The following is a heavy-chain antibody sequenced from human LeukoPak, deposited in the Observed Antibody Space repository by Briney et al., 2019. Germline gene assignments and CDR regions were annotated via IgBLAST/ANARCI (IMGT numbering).Heavy chain of an antibody. J-gene: IGHJ4*02. CDR2: IYSSGST. Sequence: PGGSLRLSCAASGFTVSSNYMSWVRQAPGKGPEWVSLIYSSGSTYYADSVKGRFTISRDNSKNTLYLQMNSLRAEDTAVYYCARVDYGDYGFDYWGQGTLVTVSS. D-gene: IGHD4-17*01. V-gene: IGHV3-66*01. CDR3: ARVDYGDYGFDY. CDR1: GFTVSSNY.